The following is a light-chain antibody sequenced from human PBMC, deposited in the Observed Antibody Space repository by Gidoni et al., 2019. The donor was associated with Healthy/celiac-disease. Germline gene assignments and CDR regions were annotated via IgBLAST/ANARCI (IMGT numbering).Light chain of an antibody. Sequence: IQMTQSPSSLSASVGDRVTITCRASQSISSYLNWYQQNPGKAPKLLIYDASSLQSGVPSRFSGSGSGTDFTLTISSLQPEDFATYYCEQSYSTPTFGQGTKLEIK. CDR2: DAS. CDR1: QSISSY. CDR3: EQSYSTPT. V-gene: IGKV1-39*01. J-gene: IGKJ2*01.